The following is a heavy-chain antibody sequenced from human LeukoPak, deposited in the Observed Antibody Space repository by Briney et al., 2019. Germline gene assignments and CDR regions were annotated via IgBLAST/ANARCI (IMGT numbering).Heavy chain of an antibody. V-gene: IGHV1-69*06. J-gene: IGHJ4*02. Sequence: SVKVSCKASGGTFSSYAISWVRQAPGQGLEWMGGIIPIFGTANYAQKFQGRVTITADKSTSTAYMELSSLRSEDTAVYYCARERTKNYYGSGSYYPNWGQGTLVTGSS. CDR2: IIPIFGTA. CDR3: ARERTKNYYGSGSYYPN. CDR1: GGTFSSYA. D-gene: IGHD3-10*01.